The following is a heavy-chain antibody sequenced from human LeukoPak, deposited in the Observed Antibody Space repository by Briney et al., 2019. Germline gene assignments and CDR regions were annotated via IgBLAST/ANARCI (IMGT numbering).Heavy chain of an antibody. CDR3: ARDQLYYDSGGYYPDNSFDI. CDR2: TSYDGSNR. V-gene: IGHV3-30*19. D-gene: IGHD3-22*01. CDR1: GFTFRSYG. J-gene: IGHJ3*02. Sequence: GRSLRLSCAASGFTFRSYGMHWVRQAPGKGLEWVALTSYDGSNRYYIDSVKGRFTISRDNSKHTVYLQMNSLRPEDTAVYYCARDQLYYDSGGYYPDNSFDIWGQGTLVSVSS.